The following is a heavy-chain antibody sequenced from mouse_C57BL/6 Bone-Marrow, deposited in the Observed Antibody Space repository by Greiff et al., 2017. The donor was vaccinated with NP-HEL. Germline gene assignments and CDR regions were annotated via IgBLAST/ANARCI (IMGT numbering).Heavy chain of an antibody. CDR1: GFTFSDYY. CDR3: ARYDYDVAWFAY. CDR2: INYDGSST. D-gene: IGHD2-4*01. V-gene: IGHV5-16*01. Sequence: EVNVVESEGGLVQPGSSMKLSCTASGFTFSDYYMAWVRQVPEKGLEWVANINYDGSSTYYLDSLKSRFIISRDNAKNILYLQMSSLKSEDTATYYCARYDYDVAWFAYWGQGTLVTVSA. J-gene: IGHJ3*01.